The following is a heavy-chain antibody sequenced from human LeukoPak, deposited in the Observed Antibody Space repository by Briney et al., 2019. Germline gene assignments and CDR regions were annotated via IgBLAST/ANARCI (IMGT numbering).Heavy chain of an antibody. CDR3: ARQRSGSYFYGY. Sequence: PSETLSLTCTVSGGSISSSSYYWGWLRQPPVKGLEWIGSIYYSGSTYYNPSLESRVTISVDTSKNQFSLKLSSVTAADTAVYYCARQRSGSYFYGYWGQGTLVTVSS. V-gene: IGHV4-39*01. D-gene: IGHD1-26*01. CDR2: IYYSGST. J-gene: IGHJ4*02. CDR1: GGSISSSSYY.